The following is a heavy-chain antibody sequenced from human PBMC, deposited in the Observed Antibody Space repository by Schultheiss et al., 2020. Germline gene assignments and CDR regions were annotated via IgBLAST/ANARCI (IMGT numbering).Heavy chain of an antibody. CDR2: IWYDGSSK. Sequence: GGSLRLSCSASGFPFSSYGMHWVRQAPGKGLEWVAIIWYDGSSKYYAESVKGRFTISRDNSKNTLYLQMNSLRAEDTAVYYCARSRIAAAFPTYYYYGMDVWGQGTTVTVSS. CDR3: ARSRIAAAFPTYYYYGMDV. V-gene: IGHV3-33*01. CDR1: GFPFSSYG. J-gene: IGHJ6*02. D-gene: IGHD6-13*01.